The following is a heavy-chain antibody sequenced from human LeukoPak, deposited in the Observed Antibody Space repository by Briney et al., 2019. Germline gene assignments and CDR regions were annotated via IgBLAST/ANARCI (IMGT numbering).Heavy chain of an antibody. CDR2: ISSSSSYI. D-gene: IGHD4-17*01. J-gene: IGHJ4*02. CDR3: ARAGIDVDYGDPPDY. Sequence: PGGSLRLSCAASGFTFSRYTMNWVRQAPGKGLEWVSSISSSSSYIYYADSVKGRFTISRDNAKNSLYLQMNSLRAEDTAVYYCARAGIDVDYGDPPDYWGQGTLVTVSS. CDR1: GFTFSRYT. V-gene: IGHV3-21*01.